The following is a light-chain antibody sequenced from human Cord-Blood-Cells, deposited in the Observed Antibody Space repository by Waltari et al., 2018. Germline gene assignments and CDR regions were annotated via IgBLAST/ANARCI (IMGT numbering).Light chain of an antibody. V-gene: IGLV2-14*03. J-gene: IGLJ1*01. CDR1: RSDVGGYNY. Sequence: QSALTQPASVSGPPVQSVTISCTGTRSDVGGYNYVSWYQQHPGKAPKLMIYDVSNRPSGVSNRFSGSKSGNSASLTISGLQAEDEADYYCSSYTSSSTYVFGTGTKVTVL. CDR3: SSYTSSSTYV. CDR2: DVS.